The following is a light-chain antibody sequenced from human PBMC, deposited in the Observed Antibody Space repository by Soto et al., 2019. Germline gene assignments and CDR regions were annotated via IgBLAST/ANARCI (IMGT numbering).Light chain of an antibody. Sequence: DIQMTQSPSTLSASIGDRVTITCRASQTIDSWLAWYQQKPGKAPKLLISKASILESGVPSRFSGSGSGTEFTLTISSLQPDDFATYYCHQYNTYSTFGQGTKVEIK. CDR3: HQYNTYST. J-gene: IGKJ1*01. CDR2: KAS. V-gene: IGKV1-5*03. CDR1: QTIDSW.